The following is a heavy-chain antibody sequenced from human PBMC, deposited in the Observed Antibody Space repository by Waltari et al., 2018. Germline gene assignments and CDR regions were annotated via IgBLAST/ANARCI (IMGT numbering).Heavy chain of an antibody. CDR3: ARMKNNRESAATWYPPSFDS. V-gene: IGHV4-4*07. J-gene: IGHJ5*01. CDR1: GASISSSY. D-gene: IGHD3-10*01. CDR2: IYTTGTP. Sequence: VKSSETLSLTCRVSGASISSSYWSWIRQSAAQGLEWIGRIYTTGTPNYSPSLTSRVTMSIDTSKNLLSLNLRSVTAADTGIYYCARMKNNRESAATWYPPSFDSWGQGILVTISS.